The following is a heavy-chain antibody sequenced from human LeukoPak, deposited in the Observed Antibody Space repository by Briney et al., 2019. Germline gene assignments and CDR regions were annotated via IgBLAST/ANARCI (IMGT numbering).Heavy chain of an antibody. CDR3: ARDLGDTAMVSPFDY. CDR2: IKQDGSEK. Sequence: GGSLRLSCAASGFTFSSYWMSWVRQAPGKGLEWVANIKQDGSEKYYVDSVKGRFTISRDNAKNSLYLQMNSLRAEDTAVYYCARDLGDTAMVSPFDYWGQGTLVTVSS. J-gene: IGHJ4*02. D-gene: IGHD5-18*01. CDR1: GFTFSSYW. V-gene: IGHV3-7*01.